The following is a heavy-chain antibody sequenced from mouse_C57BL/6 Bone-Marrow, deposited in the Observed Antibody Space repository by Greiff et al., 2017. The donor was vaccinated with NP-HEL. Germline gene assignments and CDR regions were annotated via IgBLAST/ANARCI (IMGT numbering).Heavy chain of an antibody. J-gene: IGHJ4*01. CDR3: AIYDYDGGDY. CDR2: IWGVGST. D-gene: IGHD2-4*01. V-gene: IGHV2-6*01. Sequence: VKLMESGPGLVAPSQSLSITCTVSGFSLSSYGVDWVRQSPGKGLEWLGVIWGVGSTNYNSALKSRLSISKDNSKSQVFLKMNSLQTADTAMYYCAIYDYDGGDYWGQGTSVTVSS. CDR1: GFSLSSYG.